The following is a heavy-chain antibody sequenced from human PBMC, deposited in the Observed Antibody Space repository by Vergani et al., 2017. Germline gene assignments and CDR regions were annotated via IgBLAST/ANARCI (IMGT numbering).Heavy chain of an antibody. Sequence: QVQLVQSGAEVKKPGASVKVPCKASGYTFTGYYMHWVRQAPGQGLEWMGWINPNSGGTNYAQKFQGWVTMTRDTSLSTAYMELSRLRSDDTAVYYCARDHSSGKYYYGMDVWGQGTTVTVSS. J-gene: IGHJ6*02. V-gene: IGHV1-2*04. CDR3: ARDHSSGKYYYGMDV. D-gene: IGHD6-19*01. CDR1: GYTFTGYY. CDR2: INPNSGGT.